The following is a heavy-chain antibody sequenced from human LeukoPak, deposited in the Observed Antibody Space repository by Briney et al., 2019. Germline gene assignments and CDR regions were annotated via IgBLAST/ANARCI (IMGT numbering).Heavy chain of an antibody. Sequence: KPSETLSLTCTVSGGSISSSSYYWGWIRQPPGKGLEWIGSIYYSGSTYYNPSLKSRVTISVDTSKNQFSLKLSSVTAADTAVYYCARQQQWLVRPDAFDIWGQGTMVTVSS. CDR1: GGSISSSSYY. V-gene: IGHV4-39*01. CDR3: ARQQQWLVRPDAFDI. J-gene: IGHJ3*02. CDR2: IYYSGST. D-gene: IGHD6-19*01.